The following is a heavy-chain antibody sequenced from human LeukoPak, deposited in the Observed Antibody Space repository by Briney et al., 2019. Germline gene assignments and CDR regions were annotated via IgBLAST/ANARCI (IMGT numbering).Heavy chain of an antibody. CDR1: GGSITSSNW. CDR2: IYYTGNT. V-gene: IGHV4-4*02. J-gene: IGHJ5*02. D-gene: IGHD4-11*01. Sequence: PSETLSLTCAVSGGSITSSNWWSRVRQPPGKGLEWIGEIYYTGNTNYNPSLKSRVTISVDKSNNQFSLNLSSVTAADTAVYYCAKSNAWDWFDPWGQGTLVTVSS. CDR3: AKSNAWDWFDP.